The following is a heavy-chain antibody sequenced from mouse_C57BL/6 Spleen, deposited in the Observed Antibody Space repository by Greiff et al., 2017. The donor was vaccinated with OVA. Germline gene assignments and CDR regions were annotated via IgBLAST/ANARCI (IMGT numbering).Heavy chain of an antibody. CDR3: AAHGYDWYFDV. J-gene: IGHJ1*03. CDR1: GYTFTSYW. D-gene: IGHD2-2*01. V-gene: IGHV1-64*01. CDR2: IYPSSGST. Sequence: QVQLQQPGAELVKPGASVKLSCKASGYTFTSYWMHWVKQRPGQGLEWIGMIYPSSGSTNYNEKFKSKATLTVDTSSSTAYMQLSSLTSEDSAVYYDAAHGYDWYFDVWGTGTTVTVSS.